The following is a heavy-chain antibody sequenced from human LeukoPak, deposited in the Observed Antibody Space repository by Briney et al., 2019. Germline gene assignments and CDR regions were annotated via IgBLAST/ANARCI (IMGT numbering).Heavy chain of an antibody. Sequence: GESLKISCKGSGYSFTSYWIGWVRQMPGKGLEWMGIIYPSDSKTRYSPSFQGQVTFSVDKSISTAYLQWSSLKASDTAMYYCARDNSANWLDPWGQGTLVTVSS. V-gene: IGHV5-51*01. CDR1: GYSFTSYW. J-gene: IGHJ5*02. CDR2: IYPSDSKT. CDR3: ARDNSANWLDP.